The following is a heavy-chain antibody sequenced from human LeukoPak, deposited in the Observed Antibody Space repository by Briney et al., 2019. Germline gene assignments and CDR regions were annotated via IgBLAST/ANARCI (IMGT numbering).Heavy chain of an antibody. D-gene: IGHD3-10*01. J-gene: IGHJ6*03. CDR3: TRDLRGADSYYYYSMDV. V-gene: IGHV3-21*01. CDR1: GFTFSSYN. CDR2: ISTSSSYI. Sequence: GGSLRLSCAASGFTFSSYNMNWVRQAPGKGLEWVSSISTSSSYIYYADSLKGRFTISRDNAKNSLYLQMNSLRAEDTAVYYCTRDLRGADSYYYYSMDVWGKGTTVTVSS.